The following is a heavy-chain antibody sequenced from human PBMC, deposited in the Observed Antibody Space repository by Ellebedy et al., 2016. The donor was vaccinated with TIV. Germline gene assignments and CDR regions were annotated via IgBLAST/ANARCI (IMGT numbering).Heavy chain of an antibody. CDR3: ARDVESGVTSRPRALRYNWFDP. V-gene: IGHV3-33*01. J-gene: IGHJ5*02. CDR2: IWYDGSNE. CDR1: GFNFNMYG. Sequence: GESLKISCAASGFNFNMYGMHWVRQAPGKGLEWVAHIWYDGSNENYADSVKGRFTISRDNSLYLQMNSLRAEDTAVYYCARDVESGVTSRPRALRYNWFDPWGQGTLVTVSS. D-gene: IGHD1-26*01.